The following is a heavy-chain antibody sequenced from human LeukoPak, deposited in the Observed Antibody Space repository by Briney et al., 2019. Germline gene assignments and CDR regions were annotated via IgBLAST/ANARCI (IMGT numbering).Heavy chain of an antibody. CDR1: GYTFTGYY. Sequence: ASVKVSCKASGYTFTGYYMHWVPQAPGQGLERMRIINPSGGSTSYAQKFQGRVTMTRDTSTSTVYMELSSLRSEDTAVYYCARDWTLEMAGYFDYWGQGTLVTVSS. V-gene: IGHV1-46*01. CDR3: ARDWTLEMAGYFDY. J-gene: IGHJ4*02. D-gene: IGHD5-24*01. CDR2: INPSGGST.